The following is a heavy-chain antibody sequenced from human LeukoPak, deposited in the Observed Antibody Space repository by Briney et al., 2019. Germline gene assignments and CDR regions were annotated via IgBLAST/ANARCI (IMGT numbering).Heavy chain of an antibody. Sequence: GGSLRLSCATSGFTFSSYAMSWVRQAPGKGLEWVSAISGSGGSTYYADSVKGRLTISRDNSKNTLYLQMNSLRAEDTAVYYCAKPRYYDSSGYYNFDYWGQGTLVTVSS. CDR1: GFTFSSYA. J-gene: IGHJ4*02. V-gene: IGHV3-23*01. CDR2: ISGSGGST. CDR3: AKPRYYDSSGYYNFDY. D-gene: IGHD3-22*01.